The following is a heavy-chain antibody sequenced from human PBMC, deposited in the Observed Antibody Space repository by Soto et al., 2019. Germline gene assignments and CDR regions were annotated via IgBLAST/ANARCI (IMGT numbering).Heavy chain of an antibody. Sequence: QVQLVQSGAEVKKPGSSVKFSCKASGGTLSNYAFTWVRQAPGQGLEWMGGIIPIFNTANYAQKFLGRVTIPADESTSTAYMEVNSLSSEDTAVYYCARVRPNDYVGNYNNGMDVWGHGTTVTVSS. D-gene: IGHD4-17*01. CDR3: ARVRPNDYVGNYNNGMDV. CDR1: GGTLSNYA. J-gene: IGHJ6*02. V-gene: IGHV1-69*01. CDR2: IIPIFNTA.